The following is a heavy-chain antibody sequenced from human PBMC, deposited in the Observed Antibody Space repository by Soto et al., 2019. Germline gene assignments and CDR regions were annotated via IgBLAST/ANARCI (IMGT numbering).Heavy chain of an antibody. Sequence: SETLSLTCTVSGGSISSSSYYWGWIRQPPGKGLEWIGSIYYSGSTYYNPSLKSRVTISVDTSKNQFSLKLSSVTAADTAVYYCARDRIGHDCGGNEDYFDYWGQGTLVTVSS. CDR1: GGSISSSSYY. J-gene: IGHJ4*02. V-gene: IGHV4-39*07. D-gene: IGHD4-17*01. CDR3: ARDRIGHDCGGNEDYFDY. CDR2: IYYSGST.